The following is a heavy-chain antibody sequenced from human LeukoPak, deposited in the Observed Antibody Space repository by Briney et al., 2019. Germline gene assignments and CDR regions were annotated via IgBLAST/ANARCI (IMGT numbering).Heavy chain of an antibody. J-gene: IGHJ4*02. CDR2: ISYDGSNK. V-gene: IGHV3-30*18. D-gene: IGHD3-10*01. CDR3: AKGPGYYYGSGSYPLDY. Sequence: GGSLRLSCAASGFTFSSYSMNWVRQAPGKGLEWVAVISYDGSNKYYADSVKGRFTISRDNSKNTLYLQMNSLRAEDTAVYYCAKGPGYYYGSGSYPLDYWGQGTLVTVSS. CDR1: GFTFSSYS.